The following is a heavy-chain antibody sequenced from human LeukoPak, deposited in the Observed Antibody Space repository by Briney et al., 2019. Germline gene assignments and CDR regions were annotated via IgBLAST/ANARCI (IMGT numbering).Heavy chain of an antibody. V-gene: IGHV3-23*01. D-gene: IGHD2-2*01. CDR3: AKGAVPAAMLSYYYYGMDV. J-gene: IGHJ6*02. CDR1: GFSFTTYA. Sequence: GGSLRLSCAASGFSFTTYAMSWVRQAPGKGLEWVSAIGGSGGSTYYADSVKGRFTISRDSSKNTLYLQMMSLRAEDTAVYYCAKGAVPAAMLSYYYYGMDVWGQGTTVTVSS. CDR2: IGGSGGST.